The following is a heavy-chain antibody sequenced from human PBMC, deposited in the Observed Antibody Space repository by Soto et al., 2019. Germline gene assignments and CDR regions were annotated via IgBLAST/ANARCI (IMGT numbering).Heavy chain of an antibody. CDR3: EKDNGLSSYFDY. CDR2: ISYDGSNK. CDR1: GFTFSSYG. J-gene: IGHJ4*02. Sequence: GGSLRLSCAASGFTFSSYGMHWVRQAPGKGLEWVAVISYDGSNKYYADSVKGRFTISRDNSKNTLYLQMNSLRAEDTAVYYCEKDNGLSSYFDYWGQGTLVTVSS. D-gene: IGHD3-3*02. V-gene: IGHV3-30*18.